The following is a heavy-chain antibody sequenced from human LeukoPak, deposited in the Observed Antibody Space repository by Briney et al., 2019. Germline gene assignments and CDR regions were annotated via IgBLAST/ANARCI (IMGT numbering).Heavy chain of an antibody. CDR3: AKGSWGDD. CDR2: IHPTNGKT. Sequence: GGSLRLPCAGSGFTFKNEDMTWVRQAPGRGLEWVSSIHPTNGKTDYADSVKGRFTISRDNSKNTLYLQMNSLRADDTAVYYCAKGSWGDDWGQGTLVTVSS. J-gene: IGHJ4*02. D-gene: IGHD7-27*01. V-gene: IGHV3-23*01. CDR1: GFTFKNED.